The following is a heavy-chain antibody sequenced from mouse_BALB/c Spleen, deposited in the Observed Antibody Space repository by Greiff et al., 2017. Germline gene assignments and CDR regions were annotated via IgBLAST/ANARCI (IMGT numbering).Heavy chain of an antibody. Sequence: QVQLKQSGPGLVQPSQSLSITCTVSGFSLTSYGVHWVRQSPGKGLEWLGVIWSGGSTDYNAAFISRLSISKDNSKSQVFFKMNSLQANDTAIYYCARNLWLRREGIAYWGQGTLVTVSA. CDR2: IWSGGST. CDR3: ARNLWLRREGIAY. CDR1: GFSLTSYG. D-gene: IGHD2-2*01. V-gene: IGHV2-2*02. J-gene: IGHJ3*01.